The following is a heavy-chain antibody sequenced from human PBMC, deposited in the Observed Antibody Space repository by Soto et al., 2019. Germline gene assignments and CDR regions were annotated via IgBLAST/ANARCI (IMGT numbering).Heavy chain of an antibody. CDR2: ILYDGSDK. CDR3: AKDISDSTSLDY. CDR1: GFTFSSYG. D-gene: IGHD2-21*02. Sequence: ESGGGVVQPGRSLRLSCAASGFTFSSYGMHWVRQAPGMGLEWVAVILYDGSDKYYADSVKGRFTISRDNSKNTLYLQMNSLRAEDTAVYYCAKDISDSTSLDYWGQGTLVTVSS. V-gene: IGHV3-30*18. J-gene: IGHJ4*02.